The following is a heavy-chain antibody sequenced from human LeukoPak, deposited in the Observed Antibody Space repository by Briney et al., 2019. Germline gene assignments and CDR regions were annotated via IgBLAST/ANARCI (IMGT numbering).Heavy chain of an antibody. D-gene: IGHD6-19*01. V-gene: IGHV3-64D*06. CDR3: VKDSSGWTGYFQH. Sequence: GGSLRLSCSASGFTFSSYAMHWVRQAPGKGLEYVSAISSNGGSTYYADSVKGRSTISRDNSKNTLYPQMSSLRAEDTAVYYCVKDSSGWTGYFQHWGQGTLVTVSS. CDR1: GFTFSSYA. J-gene: IGHJ1*01. CDR2: ISSNGGST.